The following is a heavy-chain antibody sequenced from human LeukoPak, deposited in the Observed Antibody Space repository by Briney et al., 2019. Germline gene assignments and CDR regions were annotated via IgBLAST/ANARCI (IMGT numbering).Heavy chain of an antibody. CDR3: ARAGPYDSSGSAFDI. CDR1: GFTFGSYA. Sequence: GGSLRLSCSASGFTFGSYAMHWVRQAPGKGLEYVSAISSNGGSTYYADSVKGRFTISRDNAKNSLYLQMNSLRAEDTAVYYCARAGPYDSSGSAFDIWGQGTMVTVSS. D-gene: IGHD3-22*01. CDR2: ISSNGGST. J-gene: IGHJ3*02. V-gene: IGHV3-64*04.